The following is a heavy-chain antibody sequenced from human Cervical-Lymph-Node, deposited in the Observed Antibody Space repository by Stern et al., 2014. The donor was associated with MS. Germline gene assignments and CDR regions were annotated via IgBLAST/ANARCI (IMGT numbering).Heavy chain of an antibody. CDR1: GFTFSSYA. Sequence: QVQLVESGGGVVQPGRSLRLSCAVSGFTFSSYAMHWVRQAPARGLEWVAVIRHDGSNKYYADSVKARFTTSSDDSKNTQFCQMNSLEVDDTAVYYCASPKLPAAIGTSMDIWGQGTTVTVSS. D-gene: IGHD2-2*01. V-gene: IGHV3-33*01. CDR2: IRHDGSNK. J-gene: IGHJ6*02. CDR3: ASPKLPAAIGTSMDI.